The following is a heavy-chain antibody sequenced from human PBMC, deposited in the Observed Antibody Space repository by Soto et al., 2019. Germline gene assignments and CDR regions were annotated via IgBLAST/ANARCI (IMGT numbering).Heavy chain of an antibody. CDR3: AAGDYYASGRYYNGWFDP. V-gene: IGHV4-39*01. CDR1: GGFISSNRYY. Sequence: SETLSLTCTVSGGFISSNRYYWGWIRQPPWRGLEWIGSIYYSGSTYYNPSLKSRVIISVDTSQIQLSLQLSSVTAADTAVYYCAAGDYYASGRYYNGWFDPWGQGXLSPSTQ. J-gene: IGHJ5*02. CDR2: IYYSGST. D-gene: IGHD3-10*01.